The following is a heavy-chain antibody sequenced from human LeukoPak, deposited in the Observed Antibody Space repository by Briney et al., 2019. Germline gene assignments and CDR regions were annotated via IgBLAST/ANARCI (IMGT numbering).Heavy chain of an antibody. V-gene: IGHV3-13*04. Sequence: PGGSLRLSCAASGXTFSNYDMHWVRQVPGKGLEWISGFDTAGGTYYAGSVKGRFTISRANARNSLFLQMNSLRAGDTAVYYCARAPVPFFYYGMDVWGQGTTVIVSS. CDR3: ARAPVPFFYYGMDV. J-gene: IGHJ6*02. CDR2: FDTAGGT. D-gene: IGHD6-6*01. CDR1: GXTFSNYD.